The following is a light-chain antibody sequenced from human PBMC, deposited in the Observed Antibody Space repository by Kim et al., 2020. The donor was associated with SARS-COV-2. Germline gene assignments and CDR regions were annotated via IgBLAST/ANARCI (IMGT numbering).Light chain of an antibody. CDR3: QQYGSSPLT. CDR1: QSVSSSY. V-gene: IGKV3-20*01. J-gene: IGKJ3*01. Sequence: SPGERATLSCRASQSVSSSYLAWYQQKPGQAPRLLIYGASSRATGIPDRFSGSGSGTDFTLTFSRLEPEDCAVYYCQQYGSSPLTFGPGTKVDIK. CDR2: GAS.